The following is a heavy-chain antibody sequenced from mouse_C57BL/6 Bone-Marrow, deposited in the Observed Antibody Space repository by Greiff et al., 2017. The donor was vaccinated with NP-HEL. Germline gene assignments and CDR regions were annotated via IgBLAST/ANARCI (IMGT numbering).Heavy chain of an antibody. CDR2: IYPNSGST. D-gene: IGHD1-1*02. J-gene: IGHJ4*01. V-gene: IGHV1-64*01. CDR3: AREEIYGPYAMDY. CDR1: GYTFTSYW. Sequence: QVQLQQPGAELVKPGASVKLSCKASGYTFTSYWMHWVKQRPGQGLEWIGMIYPNSGSTNYNEKFKSKATLTVDKSSSTAYMQLSSLTSEDSAVYYCAREEIYGPYAMDYWGQGTSVTVSS.